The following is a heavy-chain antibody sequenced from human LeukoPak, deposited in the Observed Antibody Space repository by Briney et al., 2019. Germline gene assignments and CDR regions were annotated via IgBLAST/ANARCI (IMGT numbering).Heavy chain of an antibody. Sequence: ASVKVSCKASGGTFSSYAISWVRQAPGQGLEWMGWISAYNGNTNYAQKLQGRVTMTTDTSTSTAYMELKSLRSDDTAVYYCARDWGSGSYRFDYWGQGTLVTVSS. J-gene: IGHJ4*02. CDR3: ARDWGSGSYRFDY. CDR2: ISAYNGNT. CDR1: GGTFSSYA. D-gene: IGHD3-10*01. V-gene: IGHV1-18*01.